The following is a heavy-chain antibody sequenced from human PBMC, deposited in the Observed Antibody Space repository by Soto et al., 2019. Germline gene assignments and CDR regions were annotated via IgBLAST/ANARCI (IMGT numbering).Heavy chain of an antibody. CDR3: ARGLYSRGY. J-gene: IGHJ4*02. CDR2: IKYDGSEK. Sequence: EVQLVESGGGLVQPGGSLRLSCVVSGFTFSSNWMYWVRQAPGKGLEWLANIKYDGSEKYYGDSVKGRFAISRDNAKNSLYLQMNILSVDDTAVYYCARGLYSRGYWGQGTLVTVSS. D-gene: IGHD3-16*01. V-gene: IGHV3-7*03. CDR1: GFTFSSNW.